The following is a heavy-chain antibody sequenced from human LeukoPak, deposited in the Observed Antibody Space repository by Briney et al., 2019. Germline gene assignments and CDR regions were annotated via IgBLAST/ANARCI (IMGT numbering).Heavy chain of an antibody. V-gene: IGHV3-7*01. J-gene: IGHJ5*01. Sequence: LAGGSLRLSCAASGFSFSRYWMNWVRQAPGKGLEWVANIKGDGNEKNYVDSVKGRFSISRDSARNSLYLQMDSLRAEDTAVYYCAKEGAYPIITYDSWGQGALVTVSS. D-gene: IGHD3-10*01. CDR1: GFSFSRYW. CDR3: AKEGAYPIITYDS. CDR2: IKGDGNEK.